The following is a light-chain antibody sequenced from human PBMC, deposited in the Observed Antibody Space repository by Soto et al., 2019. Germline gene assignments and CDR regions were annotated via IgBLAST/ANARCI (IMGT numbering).Light chain of an antibody. CDR2: DAS. J-gene: IGKJ1*01. V-gene: IGKV1-5*01. Sequence: DIQMTQSPSTLSASVGDRVTITCRASQSISSWLAWYQQKPGKAPKLLIYDASSLESGVPSRFSGSGSGTEFTLTISSLQSDDFASYYCQQYTSPPWTFGQGTKVDIK. CDR3: QQYTSPPWT. CDR1: QSISSW.